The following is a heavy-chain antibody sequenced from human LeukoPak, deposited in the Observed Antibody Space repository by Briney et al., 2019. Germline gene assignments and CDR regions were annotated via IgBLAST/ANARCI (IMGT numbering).Heavy chain of an antibody. Sequence: SETLSLTCTVSGGSISSYYWSWIRQPPGKGLEWIGYIYYSGSTNYNPSLKSRVTISVDTSKSQFSLKLSSVTAADTAVYYCARDLGYCSSTSCYFLFDYWGQGTLVTVSS. CDR3: ARDLGYCSSTSCYFLFDY. V-gene: IGHV4-59*01. CDR2: IYYSGST. CDR1: GGSISSYY. D-gene: IGHD2-2*01. J-gene: IGHJ4*02.